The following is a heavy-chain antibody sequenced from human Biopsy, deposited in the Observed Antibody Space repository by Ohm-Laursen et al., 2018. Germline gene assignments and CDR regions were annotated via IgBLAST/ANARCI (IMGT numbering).Heavy chain of an antibody. Sequence: SSVKVSCKTAGGTFTDYAFTWVRQAPGQGLEWMGRIIPRLVKTLYSQKFQGRVTLTTDTSTSTATMELRSLRSDDTAVYYCATKLTGYFHHWGQGILVIVSS. D-gene: IGHD3-9*01. V-gene: IGHV1-69*04. J-gene: IGHJ1*01. CDR1: GGTFTDYA. CDR3: ATKLTGYFHH. CDR2: IIPRLVKT.